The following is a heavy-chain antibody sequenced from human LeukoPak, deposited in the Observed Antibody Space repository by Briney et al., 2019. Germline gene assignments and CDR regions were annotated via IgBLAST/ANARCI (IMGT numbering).Heavy chain of an antibody. V-gene: IGHV3-64*01. CDR2: ISSNGGST. Sequence: GGSLRLSCVASGFTFSSSVMHWVRQAPGKGLEYVSAISSNGGSTYYANSVKGRFSISRDNSKNTLYLQMGSPRAEDMAVYYCARSTGGSSDYWGQGTLVTVSS. D-gene: IGHD1-26*01. CDR3: ARSTGGSSDY. CDR1: GFTFSSSV. J-gene: IGHJ4*02.